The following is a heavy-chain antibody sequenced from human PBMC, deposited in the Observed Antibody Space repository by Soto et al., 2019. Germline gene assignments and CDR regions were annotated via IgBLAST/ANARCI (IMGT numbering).Heavy chain of an antibody. V-gene: IGHV3-23*01. CDR3: AKAAAATWAVYSSSWYYFDY. J-gene: IGHJ4*02. D-gene: IGHD6-13*01. CDR2: ISGSGGST. Sequence: EVQLLESGGGLVQPGGSLRLSCAASGFTFSSYAMSWVRQAPGKGLEWVSAISGSGGSTYYADSVKGRFTISRDNSKNTLYLQMNSLRAEDTAVYYCAKAAAATWAVYSSSWYYFDYWGQGTLVTVSS. CDR1: GFTFSSYA.